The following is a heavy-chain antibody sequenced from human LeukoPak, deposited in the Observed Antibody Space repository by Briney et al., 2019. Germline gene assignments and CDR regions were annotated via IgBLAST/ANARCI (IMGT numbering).Heavy chain of an antibody. D-gene: IGHD3-3*01. V-gene: IGHV3-30*02. CDR2: IKYDGSRT. CDR3: VKDTIFTVDPFDY. Sequence: PGGSLRLSCAATGFTFSSYAMTWFRQPPGKGLEWLAFIKYDGSRTDYEDSVQGRFTVSRDNSKNTLYLEMNSLRAEDTAIYYCVKDTIFTVDPFDYWGQGTLVTVSS. CDR1: GFTFSSYA. J-gene: IGHJ4*02.